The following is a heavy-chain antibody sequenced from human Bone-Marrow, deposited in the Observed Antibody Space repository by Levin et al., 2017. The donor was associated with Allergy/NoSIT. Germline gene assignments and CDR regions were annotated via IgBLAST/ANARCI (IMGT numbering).Heavy chain of an antibody. V-gene: IGHV3-30*18. Sequence: LAGGSLRLSCAASGFTFSSYGMHWVRQAPGKGLEWVAVISYDGSNKYYADSVKGRFTISRDNSKNTLYLQMNSLRAEDTAVYYCAKDGGSWIQLWLRYDYGMDGWGQGTTVTVSS. CDR1: GFTFSSYG. CDR2: ISYDGSNK. J-gene: IGHJ6*02. CDR3: AKDGGSWIQLWLRYDYGMDG. D-gene: IGHD5-18*01.